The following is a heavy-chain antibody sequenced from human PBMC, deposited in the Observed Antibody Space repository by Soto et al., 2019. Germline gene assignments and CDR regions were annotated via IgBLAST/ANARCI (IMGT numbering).Heavy chain of an antibody. J-gene: IGHJ4*02. V-gene: IGHV1-18*01. Sequence: ASVKVSCKASGYTFTSYGISWVRQAPGQGLEWMGWISAYNGNTNYAQKLQGRVTMTTDTSTSTAYMELRSLRSDDTAVYYCARDSAYYYDSSGYSNFDYWGQGTLVTVSS. D-gene: IGHD3-22*01. CDR3: ARDSAYYYDSSGYSNFDY. CDR1: GYTFTSYG. CDR2: ISAYNGNT.